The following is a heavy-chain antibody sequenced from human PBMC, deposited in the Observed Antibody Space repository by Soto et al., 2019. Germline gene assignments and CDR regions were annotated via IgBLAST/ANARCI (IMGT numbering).Heavy chain of an antibody. CDR1: GGSFSGYY. CDR3: ARTHGGSTSQWQIDY. CDR2: INHSGST. D-gene: IGHD2-2*01. J-gene: IGHJ4*02. V-gene: IGHV4-34*01. Sequence: QVQLQQWGAGLLKPSETLSLTCAVYGGSFSGYYWSWIRQPPGKGLEWIGEINHSGSTNYNPSLKSRVTISVDTSKNQFSLKLSSVTAADTAVYYCARTHGGSTSQWQIDYWGQGTLVTVSS.